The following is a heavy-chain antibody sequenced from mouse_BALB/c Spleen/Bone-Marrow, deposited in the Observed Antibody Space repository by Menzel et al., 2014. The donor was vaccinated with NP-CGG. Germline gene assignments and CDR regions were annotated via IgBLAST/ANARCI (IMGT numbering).Heavy chain of an antibody. D-gene: IGHD3-2*01. Sequence: LVESGAELVRPGTSVKVSCKASGYAFTNYLIEWVKQRPVQGLEWIGVINPGSGGANYNAKFKGKATLTADKSSSTEYMQLSSLTSDDSAVYFCAREWTARAVDYWGQGTTLTVSS. J-gene: IGHJ2*01. CDR1: GYAFTNYL. CDR2: INPGSGGA. CDR3: AREWTARAVDY. V-gene: IGHV1-54*03.